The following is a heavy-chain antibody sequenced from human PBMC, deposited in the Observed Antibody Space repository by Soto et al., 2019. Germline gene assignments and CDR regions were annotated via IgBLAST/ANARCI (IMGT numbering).Heavy chain of an antibody. Sequence: EVQLVESGGGLVKPGGSLRLSCAASGLTFTRYSRNWVGQAPGKGLEWVSSISSTTNYIYYGDSMKGRFTISRDNAKNSLYLEMNSLRAEDTAVYYCARESEDLTSNFDYWGQGTLVTVSS. J-gene: IGHJ4*02. CDR1: GLTFTRYS. CDR2: ISSTTNYI. V-gene: IGHV3-21*06. CDR3: ARESEDLTSNFDY.